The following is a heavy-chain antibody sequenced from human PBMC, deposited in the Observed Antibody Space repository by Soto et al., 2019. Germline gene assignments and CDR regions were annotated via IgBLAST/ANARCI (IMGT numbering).Heavy chain of an antibody. CDR3: ATVIATIGSKQWLAQTKHQALDY. J-gene: IGHJ4*02. D-gene: IGHD6-19*01. CDR2: MNPNTGGA. CDR1: GYNFNGYY. Sequence: QVNLVQSGAEVTKPGASVKVSCKASGYNFNGYYIHWVRQAPGQGLEWMGWMNPNTGGANYAQKFHGKASMPTDLSISTAYLELRSLTSDDTAVYYCATVIATIGSKQWLAQTKHQALDYWGQGTLVTVSS. V-gene: IGHV1-2*02.